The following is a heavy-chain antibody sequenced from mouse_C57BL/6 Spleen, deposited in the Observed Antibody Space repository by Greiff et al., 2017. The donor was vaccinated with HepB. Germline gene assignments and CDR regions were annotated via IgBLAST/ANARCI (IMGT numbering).Heavy chain of an antibody. Sequence: EMHLVESGGGLVKPGGSLKLSCAASGFTFSDYGMHWVRQAPEKGLEWVAYISSGSSTIYYADTVKGRFTISRDNAKNTLFLQMTSLRSEDTAMYYCARFYGSSYWYFEVWGTGTTVTVSS. CDR1: GFTFSDYG. D-gene: IGHD1-1*01. V-gene: IGHV5-17*01. J-gene: IGHJ1*03. CDR2: ISSGSSTI. CDR3: ARFYGSSYWYFEV.